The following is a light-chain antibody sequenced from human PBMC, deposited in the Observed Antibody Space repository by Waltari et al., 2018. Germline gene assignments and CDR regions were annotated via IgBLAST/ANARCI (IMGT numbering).Light chain of an antibody. V-gene: IGLV1-51*01. CDR1: TSTIGNNS. Sequence: QSVLTQPPSVPAAPGQKVPISCSASTSTIGNNSVSWYQQLPGTAPNPLIYDNNKRPSGIPDRFSGSNSGTSATLGITGLQTGDEADYYCATWDGSLSVVLFGGGTKVTVL. CDR3: ATWDGSLSVVL. CDR2: DNN. J-gene: IGLJ2*01.